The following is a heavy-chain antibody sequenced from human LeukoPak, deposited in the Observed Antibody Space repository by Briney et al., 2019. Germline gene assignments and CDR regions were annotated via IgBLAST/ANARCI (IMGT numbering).Heavy chain of an antibody. Sequence: GGSLRLSCAASGFTFSSHAMSWVRQAPGKGLEWVSAISGSGGSTYYADSVKGRFTISRDNSKNTLYLQMNSLRAEDTAVYYCANDIVVVPAAKTFDYWGQGTLVTVSS. CDR3: ANDIVVVPAAKTFDY. CDR1: GFTFSSHA. D-gene: IGHD2-2*01. J-gene: IGHJ4*02. V-gene: IGHV3-23*01. CDR2: ISGSGGST.